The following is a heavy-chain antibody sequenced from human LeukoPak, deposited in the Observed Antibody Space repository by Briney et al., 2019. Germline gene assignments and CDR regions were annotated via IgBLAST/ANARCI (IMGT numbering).Heavy chain of an antibody. D-gene: IGHD4-17*01. V-gene: IGHV3-30-3*01. CDR2: ISYDGSIR. Sequence: GGSLRLSCGASGFTFRNYAMVWVRQAPGKGLEWVADISYDGSIRYYADSEKGRFTISRDNSKNTLSLQLNSLRPEDTAVYYCARDAGGLRGYSDYWGQGTLVTVSS. J-gene: IGHJ4*02. CDR1: GFTFRNYA. CDR3: ARDAGGLRGYSDY.